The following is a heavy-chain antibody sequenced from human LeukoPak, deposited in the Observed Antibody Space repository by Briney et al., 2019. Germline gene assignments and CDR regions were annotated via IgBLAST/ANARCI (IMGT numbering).Heavy chain of an antibody. CDR3: TTRRLYCTSSTCSRSQVAY. CDR2: IKGKTDGGTR. CDR1: GFTFSNAW. D-gene: IGHD2-2*01. J-gene: IGHJ4*02. V-gene: IGHV3-15*01. Sequence: GGSLRLSCAASGFTFSNAWMSWVRQAPGKGLEWVGRIKGKTDGGTRDYAAPLKSRVTISRDESKNTLDLQMNSLKTEDTAVYYCTTRRLYCTSSTCSRSQVAYWGQGTLVTASS.